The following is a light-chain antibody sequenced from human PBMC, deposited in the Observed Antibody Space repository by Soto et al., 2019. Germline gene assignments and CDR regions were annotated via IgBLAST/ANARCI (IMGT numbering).Light chain of an antibody. V-gene: IGKV3D-20*02. CDR3: QQRSSWQVT. CDR1: QTVSITY. J-gene: IGKJ5*01. Sequence: PGESATLSCGASQTVSITYLTWYQQNPGQAPRLLIFGASKRATGIPDRFSGSGSGRDFTLTISGLEPEDFAVYYCQQRSSWQVTFGQGTRLEIK. CDR2: GAS.